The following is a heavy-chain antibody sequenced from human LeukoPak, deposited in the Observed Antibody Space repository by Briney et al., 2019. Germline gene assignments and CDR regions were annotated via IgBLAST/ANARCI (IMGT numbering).Heavy chain of an antibody. Sequence: ASVKVSCKASGGTFSSHAISWVRQAPGQGLEWMGGITPIFGTANYAQKFQGRVTITADESTSTAYMELSSLRSEDTAVYYCARAGCSGGSCYATNWYFDLWGRGTLVTVSS. J-gene: IGHJ2*01. CDR3: ARAGCSGGSCYATNWYFDL. D-gene: IGHD2-15*01. CDR1: GGTFSSHA. V-gene: IGHV1-69*01. CDR2: ITPIFGTA.